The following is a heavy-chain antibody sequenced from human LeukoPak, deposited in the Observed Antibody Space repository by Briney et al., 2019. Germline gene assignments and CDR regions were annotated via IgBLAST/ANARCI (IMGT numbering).Heavy chain of an antibody. CDR2: INPNSGGT. CDR3: AIPRIAAAGTGFDY. J-gene: IGHJ4*02. V-gene: IGHV1-2*06. CDR1: GYTFTGYY. D-gene: IGHD6-13*01. Sequence: ASVKVSCKASGYTFTGYYMHWVRQAPGQGLEWMGRINPNSGGTNYAQKFQGRVTMTRDTSISTAYMELSRLRSDDTAVYYCAIPRIAAAGTGFDYWGQGTLVTVSS.